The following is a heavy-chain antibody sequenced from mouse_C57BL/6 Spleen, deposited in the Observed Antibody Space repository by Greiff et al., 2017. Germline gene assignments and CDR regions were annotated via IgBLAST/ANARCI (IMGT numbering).Heavy chain of an antibody. V-gene: IGHV2-2*01. Sequence: VKLQQSGPGLVQPSQSLSITCTVSGFSLTSYGVHWVRQSPGKGLEWLGVIWSGGSTDYNAAFISRLSISKDNSKSQFFFKMNSLQADDTAIYYCARIYDGYPYSMDYWGQGTTLTVSS. D-gene: IGHD2-3*01. CDR1: GFSLTSYG. CDR3: ARIYDGYPYSMDY. J-gene: IGHJ2*01. CDR2: IWSGGST.